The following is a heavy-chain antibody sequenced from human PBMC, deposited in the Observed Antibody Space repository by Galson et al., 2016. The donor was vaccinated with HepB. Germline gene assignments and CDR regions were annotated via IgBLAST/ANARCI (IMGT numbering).Heavy chain of an antibody. CDR2: ITPIFESA. CDR1: GGTFNSFA. J-gene: IGHJ2*01. CDR3: AKVQLHLGDLSLRYFDL. Sequence: SVKVSCKASGGTFNSFAISWVRQAPGQGLEWMGGITPIFESAKYAQKFQGRVTITADKATNTAYMELSSLRSEDTAVYYCAKVQLHLGDLSLRYFDLWGRGTLVIVSS. V-gene: IGHV1-69*06. D-gene: IGHD3-16*02.